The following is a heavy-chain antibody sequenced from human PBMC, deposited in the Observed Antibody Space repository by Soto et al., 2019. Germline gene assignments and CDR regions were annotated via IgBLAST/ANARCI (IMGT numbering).Heavy chain of an antibody. V-gene: IGHV1-18*01. Sequence: QVHLGQSGAEVKKPGASVKVSCRGSGYGFTTYGITWVRQAPGQGLEWMAWISDHNGNTNYAQKLQGRVTVTRDTSTSTAYMELRSLRSDATAVYYCARGRYGDYWGQGALVTVSS. D-gene: IGHD1-1*01. CDR1: GYGFTTYG. J-gene: IGHJ4*02. CDR3: ARGRYGDY. CDR2: ISDHNGNT.